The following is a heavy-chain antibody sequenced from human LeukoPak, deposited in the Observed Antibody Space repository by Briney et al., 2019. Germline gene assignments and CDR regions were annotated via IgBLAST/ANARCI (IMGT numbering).Heavy chain of an antibody. CDR3: AKSRADILTGYFQEGDAFDI. Sequence: QAGGSLRLSCAASGFIFSHYDMHWVRQAPGKGLEWVAVIPFDGSNEYYADSVKGRFTISRGNTKNTLYLQVNRLRAEDTAVYYCAKSRADILTGYFQEGDAFDIWGQGTMVTVSS. CDR2: IPFDGSNE. CDR1: GFIFSHYD. V-gene: IGHV3-30*18. D-gene: IGHD3-9*01. J-gene: IGHJ3*02.